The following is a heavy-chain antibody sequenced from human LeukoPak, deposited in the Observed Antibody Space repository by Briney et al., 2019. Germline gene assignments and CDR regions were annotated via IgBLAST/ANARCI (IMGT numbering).Heavy chain of an antibody. V-gene: IGHV1-69*13. CDR2: IIPIFGTA. D-gene: IGHD6-6*01. CDR3: AREASIAARWFDP. CDR1: GYTFTSYD. J-gene: IGHJ5*02. Sequence: SVKVSCKASGYTFTSYDINWVRQATGQGLEWMGWIIPIFGTANYAQKFQGRVTITADESTSTAYMELSSLRSEDTAVYYCAREASIAARWFDPWGQGTLVTVSS.